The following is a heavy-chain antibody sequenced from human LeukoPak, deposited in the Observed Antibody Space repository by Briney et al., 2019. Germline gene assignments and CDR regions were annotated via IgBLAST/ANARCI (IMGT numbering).Heavy chain of an antibody. D-gene: IGHD3-10*01. CDR1: GGSISSGDYY. CDR2: IYYSGAT. V-gene: IGHV4-30-4*01. CDR3: ARSSGYYGSGSYVDP. Sequence: PSETLSLTCTVSGGSISSGDYYWTWIRRPPGKGLEWIGYIYYSGATYYNPSLKSRVTISVDTSKNQFSLKLSSVTAADTAVYYCARSSGYYGSGSYVDPWGQGTLVTVSS. J-gene: IGHJ5*02.